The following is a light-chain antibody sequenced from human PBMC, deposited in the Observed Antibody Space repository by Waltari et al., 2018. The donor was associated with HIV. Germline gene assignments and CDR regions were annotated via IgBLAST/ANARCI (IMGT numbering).Light chain of an antibody. Sequence: DIQMTQFPSSVSASVGDRVTMTCRATQGIANRVAWYQQKPGKAPKLLIHGASILQEGVPSRFSGSGSGTIFTLTIKTLQPEDFATYFCQQTNSFPITFGQGTRLDSK. CDR1: QGIANR. V-gene: IGKV1D-12*01. CDR3: QQTNSFPIT. CDR2: GAS. J-gene: IGKJ5*01.